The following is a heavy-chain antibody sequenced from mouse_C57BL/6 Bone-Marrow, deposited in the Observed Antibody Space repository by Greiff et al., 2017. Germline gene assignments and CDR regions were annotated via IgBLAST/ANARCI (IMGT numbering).Heavy chain of an antibody. CDR2: IHPNSGST. V-gene: IGHV1-64*01. Sequence: QVQLQQPGPELVKPGASVKLSCKASGYTFTSYWMHWVKQRPGQGLEWIGMIHPNSGSTNYNEKFKSKATLTVDKSSSTAYMQLSSLTSEDSAVYYCARNFDGYYDWYFDVWGKGTPVTVSA. CDR1: GYTFTSYW. CDR3: ARNFDGYYDWYFDV. D-gene: IGHD2-3*01. J-gene: IGHJ1*03.